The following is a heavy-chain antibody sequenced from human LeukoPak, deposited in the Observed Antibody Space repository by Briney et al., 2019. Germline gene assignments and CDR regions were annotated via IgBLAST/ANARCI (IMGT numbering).Heavy chain of an antibody. Sequence: PGGSLRLSSAASGFTFSNYEMNWVRQAPGKGLEWVSCIGGSGTTICYAVSVKGRFTISRDNAKNSLYLQMNSLRAEDTGVYYCARVYGSGRQWGYFDYWGQGTLVTVSS. J-gene: IGHJ4*02. CDR2: IGGSGTTI. D-gene: IGHD3-10*01. CDR1: GFTFSNYE. CDR3: ARVYGSGRQWGYFDY. V-gene: IGHV3-48*03.